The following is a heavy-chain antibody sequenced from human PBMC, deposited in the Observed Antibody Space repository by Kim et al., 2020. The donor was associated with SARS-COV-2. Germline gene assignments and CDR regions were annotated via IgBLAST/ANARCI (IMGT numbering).Heavy chain of an antibody. CDR3: ARDLDWGNHYYFDY. CDR1: GFTFSSYA. D-gene: IGHD7-27*01. V-gene: IGHV3-30*04. Sequence: GGSLRLSCAASGFTFSSYAMHWVRQAPGKGLEWVAVISYDGSNKYYADSVKGRFTISRDNSKNTLYLQMNSLRAEDTAVYYCARDLDWGNHYYFDYWGQGTLVSVS. J-gene: IGHJ4*02. CDR2: ISYDGSNK.